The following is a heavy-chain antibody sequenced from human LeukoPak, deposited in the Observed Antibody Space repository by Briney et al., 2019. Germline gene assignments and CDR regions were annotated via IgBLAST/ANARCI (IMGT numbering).Heavy chain of an antibody. CDR2: ISGSGDTT. CDR3: AKSRGESRGASNY. CDR1: GFTFSSYA. V-gene: IGHV3-23*01. D-gene: IGHD1-26*01. J-gene: IGHJ4*02. Sequence: QPGGSLRLSCAASGFTFSSYAMNWVRQAPGKGLEWVSFISGSGDTTYYADSVKGRFTISRDSSKNTLYLQMNSLRAEDTAVYYCAKSRGESRGASNYWGQGTLATVSS.